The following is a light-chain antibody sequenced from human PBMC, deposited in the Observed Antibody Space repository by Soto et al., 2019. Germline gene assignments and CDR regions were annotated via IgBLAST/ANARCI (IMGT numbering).Light chain of an antibody. V-gene: IGKV3-20*01. CDR1: QSVSSTY. CDR3: QQYGSSWT. Sequence: EIVLTQSPGTLSLSPGERATLSCRASQSVSSTYLAWYQQKPGQAPRLLIYGASSRATGIPDRFSGSGSGTDFIHTIRRLEPEDFAMYYCQQYGSSWTFGQGTKVEIK. J-gene: IGKJ1*01. CDR2: GAS.